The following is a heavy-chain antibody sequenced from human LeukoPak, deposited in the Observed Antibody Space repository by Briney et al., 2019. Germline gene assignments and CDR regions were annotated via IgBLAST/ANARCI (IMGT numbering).Heavy chain of an antibody. Sequence: GRSLRLSCAASGFTFSSYGMHWVRQAPGKGLEWVVVIWYDGSNKYYADSVKGRFTISRDNSKNTLYLQMNSLRAEDTAVYYCARAGAYYDILTGYYYYYYGMDVWGQGTTVTVSS. CDR2: IWYDGSNK. V-gene: IGHV3-33*01. CDR1: GFTFSSYG. D-gene: IGHD3-9*01. CDR3: ARAGAYYDILTGYYYYYYGMDV. J-gene: IGHJ6*02.